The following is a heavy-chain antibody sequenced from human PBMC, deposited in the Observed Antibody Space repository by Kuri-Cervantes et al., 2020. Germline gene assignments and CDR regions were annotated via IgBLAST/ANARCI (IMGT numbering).Heavy chain of an antibody. Sequence: ASVKVSCKASGYTFTSYDISWVRQATGQGLEWLGWMNPNSGGTNYAQKFQGWVTMTRDTSISTAYMELSRLRSDDTAVYYCARDPVGNNWFDPWGQGTLVTVSS. CDR3: ARDPVGNNWFDP. CDR2: MNPNSGGT. V-gene: IGHV1-2*04. D-gene: IGHD4-23*01. CDR1: GYTFTSYD. J-gene: IGHJ5*02.